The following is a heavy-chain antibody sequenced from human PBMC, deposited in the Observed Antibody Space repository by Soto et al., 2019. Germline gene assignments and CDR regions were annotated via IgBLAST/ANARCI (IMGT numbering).Heavy chain of an antibody. CDR1: GYTFTSYY. CDR3: ARVGPLYYYDSRGLSGVYRNDAFDI. D-gene: IGHD3-22*01. V-gene: IGHV1-46*03. J-gene: IGHJ3*02. CDR2: INPSGCST. Sequence: ASVKVSCKASGYTFTSYYMHWVRQAPGQGLEWMGIINPSGCSTSYAQKFQGKVTMTRDTSTSTADMELSSLRSEDTAVYSGARVGPLYYYDSRGLSGVYRNDAFDIWGQGTMVTVSS.